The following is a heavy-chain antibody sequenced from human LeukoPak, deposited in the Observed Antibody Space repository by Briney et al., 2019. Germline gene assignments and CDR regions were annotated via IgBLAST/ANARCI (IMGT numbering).Heavy chain of an antibody. CDR1: GGTFSSYA. D-gene: IGHD1-26*01. V-gene: IGHV1-69*05. Sequence: ASVKVSCKASGGTFSSYAISWVRQAPGQGLEWMGRIIPISGTANYAQKFQGRATITTDESTSTAYMELSSLRSEDTAVYYCARDSDQYSGSSFDYWGQGTLVTVSS. CDR3: ARDSDQYSGSSFDY. J-gene: IGHJ4*02. CDR2: IIPISGTA.